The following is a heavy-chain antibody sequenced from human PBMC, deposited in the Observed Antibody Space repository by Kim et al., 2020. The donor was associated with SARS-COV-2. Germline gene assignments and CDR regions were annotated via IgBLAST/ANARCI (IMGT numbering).Heavy chain of an antibody. V-gene: IGHV3-21*01. D-gene: IGHD6-19*01. CDR3: ASGYSSGWSLIY. Sequence: YYADSVKGRFTISRDNAKNSLYLQMNSLRAEDTAVYYCASGYSSGWSLIYWGQGTLVTVSS. J-gene: IGHJ4*02.